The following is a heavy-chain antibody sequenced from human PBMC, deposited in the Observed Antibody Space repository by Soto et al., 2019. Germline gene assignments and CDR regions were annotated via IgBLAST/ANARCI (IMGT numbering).Heavy chain of an antibody. CDR2: IKTDGYAA. CDR1: GFTFDSHW. D-gene: IGHD6-19*01. V-gene: IGHV3-74*01. CDR3: VRESGVAADC. J-gene: IGHJ4*02. Sequence: ESGGVLVQPGGSLRLSCVASGFTFDSHWMHWVRQAPGEGLVWVSRIKTDGYAAAYADSVKGRFTISRDNTKNTVYLQMISLRAEDTAVYFCVRESGVAADCWGQGTLVTVSS.